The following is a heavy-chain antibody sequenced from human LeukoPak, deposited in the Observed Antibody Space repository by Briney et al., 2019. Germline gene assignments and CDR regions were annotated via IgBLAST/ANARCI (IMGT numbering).Heavy chain of an antibody. CDR3: ASFRDTDN. Sequence: PGGSLRLSCEVSGLTFSNVWMHWVRQAPGQGLVWVSRINTAGSTVYADPVKGRFTISRDNAKNMVYLQMNSLRAEDTVVYYCASFRDTDNWGRGTMVTVSS. J-gene: IGHJ3*01. CDR1: GLTFSNVW. CDR2: INTAGST. D-gene: IGHD2-21*01. V-gene: IGHV3-74*01.